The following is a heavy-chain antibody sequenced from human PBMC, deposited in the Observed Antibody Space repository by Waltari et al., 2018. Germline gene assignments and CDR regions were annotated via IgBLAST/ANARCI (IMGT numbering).Heavy chain of an antibody. CDR1: GFPFSSYA. J-gene: IGHJ4*02. D-gene: IGHD2-2*01. Sequence: QVQLVESGGGVVQPGRSLRLSCAASGFPFSSYAMHWVRQAPGKGLEWVAVISYDGSNKYYADSVKGRFTISRDNSKNTLYLQMNSLRAEDTAVYYCARAFPDYAPDDYWGQGTLVTVSS. CDR2: ISYDGSNK. V-gene: IGHV3-30-3*01. CDR3: ARAFPDYAPDDY.